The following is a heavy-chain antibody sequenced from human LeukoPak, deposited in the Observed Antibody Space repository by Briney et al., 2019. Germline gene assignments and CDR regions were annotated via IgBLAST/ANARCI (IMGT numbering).Heavy chain of an antibody. CDR3: ATSSLDY. D-gene: IGHD6-6*01. Sequence: PGGPLQISGASSGFPFSNVAIYWVRHAPRKGLECVSTISSNGGSTSYANSEKGRFTISRDNCNNTLYLQMGSLRVDDMAVYYCATSSLDYWGQGTLVTVSS. CDR2: ISSNGGST. CDR1: GFPFSNVA. V-gene: IGHV3-64*01. J-gene: IGHJ4*02.